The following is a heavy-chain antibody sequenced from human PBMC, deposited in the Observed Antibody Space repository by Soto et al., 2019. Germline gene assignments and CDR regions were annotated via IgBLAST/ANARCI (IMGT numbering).Heavy chain of an antibody. CDR2: ISYDGSKQ. CDR1: GFTFSSYA. D-gene: IGHD3-9*01. J-gene: IGHJ6*02. CDR3: TPLTTYGMDV. V-gene: IGHV3-30-3*01. Sequence: QVQLVESGGGVVQPGGSLRLSCAASGFTFSSYAMHWVRQAPGKGLEWVAVISYDGSKQYYADSVKGRFTISRDNSKNTLYLQMNSLRREDTAVYYCTPLTTYGMDVWGQGTTVTVSS.